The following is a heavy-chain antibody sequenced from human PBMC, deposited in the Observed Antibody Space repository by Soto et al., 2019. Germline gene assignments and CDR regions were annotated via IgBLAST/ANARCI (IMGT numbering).Heavy chain of an antibody. CDR3: ARGRGVIVIGGHYMDV. D-gene: IGHD3-16*02. CDR2: IYYSGST. V-gene: IGHV4-31*03. Sequence: SETLSLTCTVSGCSISSGCYYWSWIRQHPGKGLEWIGYIYYSGSTYYNPSLKSRVTISVDTSKNQFSLKLSSVTAADTAVYYCARGRGVIVIGGHYMDVWGKGTTVTVS. CDR1: GCSISSGCYY. J-gene: IGHJ6*03.